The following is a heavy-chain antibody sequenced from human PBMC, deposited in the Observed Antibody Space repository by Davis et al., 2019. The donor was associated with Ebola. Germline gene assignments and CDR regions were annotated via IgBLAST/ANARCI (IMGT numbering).Heavy chain of an antibody. CDR1: GFTFSSYS. J-gene: IGHJ4*02. V-gene: IGHV3-21*01. D-gene: IGHD4-17*01. CDR3: ARDRHYGDYIDY. Sequence: PGGSLRLSCAASGFTFSSYSMNWVRQAPGKGLEWVSSISSSSSYIYYADSVKGRFTISRDNAKNSLYLQMNSLRAEDTAVYYCARDRHYGDYIDYWGQGTLVTVSS. CDR2: ISSSSSYI.